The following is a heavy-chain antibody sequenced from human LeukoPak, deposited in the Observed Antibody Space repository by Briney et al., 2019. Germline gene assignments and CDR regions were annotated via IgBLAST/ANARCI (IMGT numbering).Heavy chain of an antibody. CDR2: IYYSGST. Sequence: SETLSLTCTVSGGSISSYYWSWIRQPPGKGLEWIGYIYYSGSTNYNPSLKSRVTISVDTSKNQFSLKLSSVTAADTAVYYCARHLVIAAPSDPWGQGTLVTVSS. D-gene: IGHD6-6*01. CDR3: ARHLVIAAPSDP. V-gene: IGHV4-59*08. CDR1: GGSISSYY. J-gene: IGHJ5*02.